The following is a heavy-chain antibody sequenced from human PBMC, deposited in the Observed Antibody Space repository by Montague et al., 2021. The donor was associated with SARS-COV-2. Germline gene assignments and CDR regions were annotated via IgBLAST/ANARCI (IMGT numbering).Heavy chain of an antibody. J-gene: IGHJ4*02. CDR2: ISGSSGNT. Sequence: SLRLSCAASGFTFSSYAMSWFRQAPGKGLEWVSGISGSSGNTYYSDSVKGRFTISRDNSKNTLYLQMNSLRAEDTAVYYCASLGYCSGGRCYSGDYWGQGTLVTVSS. D-gene: IGHD2-15*01. CDR3: ASLGYCSGGRCYSGDY. CDR1: GFTFSSYA. V-gene: IGHV3-23*01.